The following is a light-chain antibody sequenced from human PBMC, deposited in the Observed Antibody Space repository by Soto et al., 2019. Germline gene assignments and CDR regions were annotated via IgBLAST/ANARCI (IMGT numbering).Light chain of an antibody. CDR1: QGISSY. V-gene: IGKV1-8*01. J-gene: IGKJ4*01. CDR3: QQYNNWPRAT. CDR2: AAS. Sequence: AIRMTQSPSSLSASTGDRVTITCRASQGISSYLAWYQQKPGKAPKLLIYAASTLQSGVPSRFSGSGSGTDFTLTISCLQSEDFATYYCQQYNNWPRATFGGGTKVETK.